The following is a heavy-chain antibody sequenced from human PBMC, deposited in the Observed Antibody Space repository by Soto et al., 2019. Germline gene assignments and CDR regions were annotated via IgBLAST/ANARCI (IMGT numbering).Heavy chain of an antibody. CDR2: IYWNDDN. Sequence: QITLKESGPTLVKPTQTLTLTCTFSGFSLTDNSVGVGWFRQPPGKALEWLALIYWNDDNHYSPSLKSRLTFTKDNSKKQVVLIMANMDPVDTATYHWAHGSAWLFDFWGQGTLVTVYS. CDR3: AHGSAWLFDF. V-gene: IGHV2-5*01. D-gene: IGHD6-19*01. J-gene: IGHJ4*02. CDR1: GFSLTDNSVG.